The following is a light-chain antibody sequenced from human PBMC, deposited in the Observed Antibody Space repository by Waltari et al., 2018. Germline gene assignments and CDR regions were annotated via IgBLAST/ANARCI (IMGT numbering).Light chain of an antibody. Sequence: IMLTQSPDTLSLSPGERATLPCRASQSIGTFIIWYQQKPGQAPRILIYAASTRATGIPDRFSGSGSGTDFSLIISRLEPEDFAVYYCQHYVRLPVTFGQGTKVEIK. CDR1: QSIGTF. CDR2: AAS. CDR3: QHYVRLPVT. V-gene: IGKV3-20*01. J-gene: IGKJ1*01.